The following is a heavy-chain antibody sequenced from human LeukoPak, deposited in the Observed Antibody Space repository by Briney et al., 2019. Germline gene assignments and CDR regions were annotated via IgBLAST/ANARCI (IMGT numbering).Heavy chain of an antibody. D-gene: IGHD6-19*01. V-gene: IGHV4-59*12. J-gene: IGHJ4*02. CDR1: GGSISSYY. CDR3: ARVGKDSSGWRFDY. CDR2: IYNSEST. Sequence: PSETLSLTCTVSGGSISSYYWSWIGQPPGKGLEWIGYIYNSESTNYNPSLKSRVTISVDTSKNQFSLRLNSVTAADTAVYYCARVGKDSSGWRFDYWGQGTLVTVSS.